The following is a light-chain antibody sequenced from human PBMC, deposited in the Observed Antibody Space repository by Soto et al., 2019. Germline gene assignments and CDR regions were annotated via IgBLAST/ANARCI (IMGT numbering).Light chain of an antibody. Sequence: EIVLTQSPGTLSLSPGERATLSCRASQSVSGRYLAWYQQKPGQAPRLLIYGESSRAPGIPDRFSGSGSGTDFTLTISRLEPEDFAVYYCQQYGSSPRTFGQGTKVEIK. CDR3: QQYGSSPRT. CDR1: QSVSGRY. CDR2: GES. V-gene: IGKV3-20*01. J-gene: IGKJ1*01.